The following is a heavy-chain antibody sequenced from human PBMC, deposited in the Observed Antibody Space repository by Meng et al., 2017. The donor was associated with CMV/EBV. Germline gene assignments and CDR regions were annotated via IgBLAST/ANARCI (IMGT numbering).Heavy chain of an antibody. V-gene: IGHV4-39*07. CDR3: ARDGYGALGFDF. J-gene: IGHJ4*02. CDR1: GGSISSISFY. Sequence: ESLKISCTVSGGSISSISFYWGWIRQPPGQGLEWIGSIYYRGSTFYNSSLKSRVTMSVDTSKNQFSLKLSSVTAADTAVYYCARDGYGALGFDFWGQGTLVTVSS. CDR2: IYYRGST. D-gene: IGHD6-13*01.